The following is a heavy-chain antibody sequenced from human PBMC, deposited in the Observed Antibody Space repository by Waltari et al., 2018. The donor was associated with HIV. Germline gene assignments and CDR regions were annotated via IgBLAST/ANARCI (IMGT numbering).Heavy chain of an antibody. CDR2: NNTHTGGT. CDR1: GYAFPEKF. CDR3: ARGDHNFYGSGGYGDVLDV. V-gene: IGHV1-2*02. J-gene: IGHJ1*01. D-gene: IGHD2-21*01. Sequence: QARLEQSGAELRKPGASVQVSCTASGYAFPEKFITWLRKGPGHGLKWLGFNNTHTGGTIVAQTFEGRITMTSDTSITTGFMQLTGLRSDDTAVYYCARGDHNFYGSGGYGDVLDVWGPGTLVTVSS.